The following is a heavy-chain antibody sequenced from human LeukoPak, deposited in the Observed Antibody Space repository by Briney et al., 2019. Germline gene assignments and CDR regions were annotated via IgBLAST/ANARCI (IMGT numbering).Heavy chain of an antibody. CDR2: ISSSGSTI. J-gene: IGHJ3*02. V-gene: IGHV3-11*04. Sequence: GGSLRLSCAASGFTFSDYYMSWIRQAPGKGLEWVSYISSSGSTIYYADSVKGRFTISRDNAKNSLYLQMNSLRAEDTAVYYCASVVELHDSSNDDAFDIWGQGTMVTVSS. D-gene: IGHD4-11*01. CDR1: GFTFSDYY. CDR3: ASVVELHDSSNDDAFDI.